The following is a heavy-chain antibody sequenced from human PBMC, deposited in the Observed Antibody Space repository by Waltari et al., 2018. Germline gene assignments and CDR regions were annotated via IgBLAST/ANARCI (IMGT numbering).Heavy chain of an antibody. V-gene: IGHV6-1*01. CDR1: GDSVSRTSAP. Sequence: QVQLQQSGPGLVKPSQTLSLTCAISGDSVSRTSAPWNWTRHSPSRGLEWLGRTYYRSKWYNDYAVSVKSRITINPDTSKNQFSLQLNSVTPEDTAVYYCARDPGSGWRKDFDYWGQGTLVTVSS. J-gene: IGHJ4*02. CDR3: ARDPGSGWRKDFDY. CDR2: TYYRSKWYN. D-gene: IGHD6-19*01.